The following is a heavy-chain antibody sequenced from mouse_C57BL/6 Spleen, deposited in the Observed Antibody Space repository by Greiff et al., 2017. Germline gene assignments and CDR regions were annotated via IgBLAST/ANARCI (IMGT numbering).Heavy chain of an antibody. Sequence: EVQLQESGGGLVKPGGSLKLSCAASGFTFSDYGMHWVRQAPEKGLEWVAYISSGSSTIYYADTVKGRFTISRDNAKNTLFLQMTSLRSEDTAMYYCARALGAMDYWGQGTSVTVSS. CDR1: GFTFSDYG. CDR2: ISSGSSTI. V-gene: IGHV5-17*01. CDR3: ARALGAMDY. J-gene: IGHJ4*01. D-gene: IGHD4-1*01.